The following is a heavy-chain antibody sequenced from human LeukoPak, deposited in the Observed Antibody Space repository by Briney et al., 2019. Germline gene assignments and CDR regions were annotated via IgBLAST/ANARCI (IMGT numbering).Heavy chain of an antibody. CDR3: ASSSRWSSTSWFDP. CDR1: GYTFTSYY. J-gene: IGHJ5*02. Sequence: GASVKVSCKASGYTFTSYYMHWVRQAPGQGLEWMGWINPNSGGTNYAQKFQGRVTMTRDTSISTAYMELSRLRSDDTAVYYCASSSRWSSTSWFDPWGQGTLVTVSS. V-gene: IGHV1-2*02. D-gene: IGHD2-2*01. CDR2: INPNSGGT.